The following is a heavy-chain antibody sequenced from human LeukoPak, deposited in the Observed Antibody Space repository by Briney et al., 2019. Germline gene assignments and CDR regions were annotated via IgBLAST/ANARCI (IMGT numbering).Heavy chain of an antibody. Sequence: SQTLSLTCTVSGGSISSGGYYWSWIRQHPGKGLEWIGYIYYSGSTYYNPSLKSRDTISVDTSKNQFSLKLSSVTAADTAVYYCARARGDYGDPEHLDYWGQGTLVTVSS. J-gene: IGHJ4*02. D-gene: IGHD4-17*01. CDR3: ARARGDYGDPEHLDY. V-gene: IGHV4-31*03. CDR2: IYYSGST. CDR1: GGSISSGGYY.